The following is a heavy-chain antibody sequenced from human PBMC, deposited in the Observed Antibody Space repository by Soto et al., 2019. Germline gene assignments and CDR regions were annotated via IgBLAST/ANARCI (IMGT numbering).Heavy chain of an antibody. Sequence: EVQLLESGGGLVKPGGSLRLSCAGSGFTFSGDSMTWVRQPPGQGLEWVSFISSGRNYVYYADSVKGRFTISRDNAKRSLYLQMNSLRAVDTALYFSTSASLLEFGQSGIHLDSWGQGTLVTVSS. CDR3: TSASLLEFGQSGIHLDS. V-gene: IGHV3-21*01. D-gene: IGHD3-10*01. J-gene: IGHJ4*02. CDR2: ISSGRNYV. CDR1: GFTFSGDS.